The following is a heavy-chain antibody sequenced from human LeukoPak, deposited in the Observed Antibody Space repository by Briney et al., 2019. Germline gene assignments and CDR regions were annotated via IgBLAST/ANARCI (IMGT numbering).Heavy chain of an antibody. J-gene: IGHJ4*02. V-gene: IGHV3-48*03. D-gene: IGHD3-10*01. CDR3: ARDGTWFGEAYFDY. Sequence: GGSLRLSCAASGFTFSSYEMNWVRQAPGKGLEWVSYISSSGSTIYYADSVKGRFTISRDNAKKSLHLQMNSLRAEDTAVYYCARDGTWFGEAYFDYWGQGTLVTVSS. CDR2: ISSSGSTI. CDR1: GFTFSSYE.